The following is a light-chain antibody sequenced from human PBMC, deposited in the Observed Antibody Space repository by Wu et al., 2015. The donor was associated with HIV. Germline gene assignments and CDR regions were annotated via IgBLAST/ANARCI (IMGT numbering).Light chain of an antibody. CDR3: QHYHNWPPWT. V-gene: IGKV3-15*01. J-gene: IGKJ1*01. CDR2: GSF. Sequence: EVVMTQSPATLSVSPGERATLSCRTSQSVSNGLAWYQHKPGQGPRLLIYGSFTRASGTPARFSGSGSGTEFTLTISDIQSEDFAVYYCQHYHNWPPWTFGQGTKVEMK. CDR1: QSVSNG.